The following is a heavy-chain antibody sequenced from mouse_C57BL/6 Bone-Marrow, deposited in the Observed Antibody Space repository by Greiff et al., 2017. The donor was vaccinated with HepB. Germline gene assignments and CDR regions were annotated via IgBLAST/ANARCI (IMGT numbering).Heavy chain of an antibody. V-gene: IGHV2-2*01. CDR1: GFSLTSYG. CDR3: ARNCYYSNPIRDAMDY. CDR2: IWSGGST. J-gene: IGHJ4*01. Sequence: VKLMESGPGLVQPSQSLSITCTVSGFSLTSYGVHWVRQSPGKGLEWLGVIWSGGSTDYNAAFISRLSISKDNSKSQVFFKMNSLQADDTAIYYCARNCYYSNPIRDAMDYWGQGTSVTVSS. D-gene: IGHD2-5*01.